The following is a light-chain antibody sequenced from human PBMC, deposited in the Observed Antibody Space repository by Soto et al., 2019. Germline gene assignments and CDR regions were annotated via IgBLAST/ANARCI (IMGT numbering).Light chain of an antibody. CDR1: QSVGSNY. V-gene: IGKV3-20*01. CDR3: QQYGGSVHT. CDR2: GAS. Sequence: EIVLTQFPGTLSLSPGERATLSCRASQSVGSNYLAWYQQRPGQPPNLLIFGASHRAPDIPDRFSGSGSGTDFTLTISRLETEDFAVYYCQQYGGSVHTFGRGTKVEIK. J-gene: IGKJ1*01.